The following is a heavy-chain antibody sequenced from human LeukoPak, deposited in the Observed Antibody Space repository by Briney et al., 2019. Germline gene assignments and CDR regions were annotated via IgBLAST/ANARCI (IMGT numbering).Heavy chain of an antibody. CDR1: GYTFTSYA. V-gene: IGHV1-3*01. CDR3: ARRAAYTLPSPGGFDY. J-gene: IGHJ4*02. D-gene: IGHD2-2*02. CDR2: INAGNGNT. Sequence: EASVKVSCKASGYTFTSYAMHWVRQAPGQRLEWMGWINAGNGNTKYSQKFQGRVTITRDTSASTAYMELSSLRSEDTAVYYCARRAAYTLPSPGGFDYWGQGTLVTVSS.